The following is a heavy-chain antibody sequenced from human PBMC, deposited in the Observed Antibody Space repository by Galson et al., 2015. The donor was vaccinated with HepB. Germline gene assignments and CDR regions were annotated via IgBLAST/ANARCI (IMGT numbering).Heavy chain of an antibody. V-gene: IGHV6-1*01. D-gene: IGHD6-19*01. CDR3: ARDQAVAGTPLGYFDY. J-gene: IGHJ4*02. CDR1: GDSVSSHSAA. CDR2: TYYRSKWYN. Sequence: CAISGDSVSSHSAAWNWIRQSPSRGLEWLGRTYYRSKWYNDYAVSVKSRITINPDASKNQFSLQLNSVTPEDTAVYYCARDQAVAGTPLGYFDYWGQGTLVTVSS.